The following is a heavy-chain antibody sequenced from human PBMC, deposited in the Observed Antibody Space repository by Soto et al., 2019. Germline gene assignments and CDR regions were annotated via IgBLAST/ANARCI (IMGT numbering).Heavy chain of an antibody. V-gene: IGHV3-64D*06. CDR2: IRGNGDPP. D-gene: IGHD5-12*01. Sequence: GGSLRLSCSASGFTFSSYAMHWVRQAPGKGLEYVSGIRGNGDPPFYADSVKGRFTISRDNSKNTLYLQMSSLSADDTAVYYCVKSRGGNNFDFFDWGQGALVTVPQ. CDR1: GFTFSSYA. J-gene: IGHJ4*02. CDR3: VKSRGGNNFDFFD.